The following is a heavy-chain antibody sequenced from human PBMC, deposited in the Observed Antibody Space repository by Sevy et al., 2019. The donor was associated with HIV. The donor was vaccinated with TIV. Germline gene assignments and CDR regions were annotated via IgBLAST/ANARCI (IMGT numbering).Heavy chain of an antibody. J-gene: IGHJ6*02. CDR1: GFTVSGNY. CDR3: ARDRYYDASGYHYYYYGMDV. V-gene: IGHV3-66*01. D-gene: IGHD3-22*01. Sequence: GWSLRLSCEASGFTVSGNYMAWVRLAPGKGLEWVSLIDSGGSTYYADSMKGRFTISRDNAKNTLYLQMNPLRAEDTAVYFCARDRYYDASGYHYYYYGMDVWGQGTTVTVSS. CDR2: IDSGGST.